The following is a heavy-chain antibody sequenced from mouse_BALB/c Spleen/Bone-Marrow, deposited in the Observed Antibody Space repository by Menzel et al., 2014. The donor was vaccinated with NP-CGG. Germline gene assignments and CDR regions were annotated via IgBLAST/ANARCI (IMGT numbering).Heavy chain of an antibody. J-gene: IGHJ2*01. CDR3: AKGGNYRYDFDY. D-gene: IGHD2-14*01. V-gene: IGHV1-14*01. CDR2: INPYNDGT. Sequence: EVQLQQSGPELVKPGASVKMSCKASGYTFTSYVMHWVKQKPGQGLEWIGYINPYNDGTKYNEKFKDMATLTSDRSSSTAYMELSSLTSEDSAVYYCAKGGNYRYDFDYWGQGTTLTVSS. CDR1: GYTFTSYV.